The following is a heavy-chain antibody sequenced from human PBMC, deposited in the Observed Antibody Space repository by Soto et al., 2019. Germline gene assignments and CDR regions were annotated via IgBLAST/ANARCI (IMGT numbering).Heavy chain of an antibody. D-gene: IGHD2-2*01. V-gene: IGHV3-11*01. J-gene: IGHJ4*02. CDR3: ARDGPFQLHRRFDY. CDR2: ISSSGSTI. Sequence: GGSLRLSCAASGFTFSDYYMSWIRQAPGKGLEWASYISSSGSTIYYADSVKGRFTISRDNAKNSLYLQMNSLRAEDTAVYYCARDGPFQLHRRFDYWGQGTLVTVSS. CDR1: GFTFSDYY.